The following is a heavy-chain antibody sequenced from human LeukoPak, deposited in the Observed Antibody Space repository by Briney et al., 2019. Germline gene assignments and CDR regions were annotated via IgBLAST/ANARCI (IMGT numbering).Heavy chain of an antibody. V-gene: IGHV1-2*02. CDR1: GYTFTGYY. Sequence: ASVKVSCKASGYTFTGYYMHWVRQAPGQGLEWMGWINPNSGGTNYAQKFQGRVTMTRDTSISTAYMELRSLRSDDTAVYYCARKIYGADAGAFDIWGQGTMVTVSS. J-gene: IGHJ3*02. D-gene: IGHD4-17*01. CDR3: ARKIYGADAGAFDI. CDR2: INPNSGGT.